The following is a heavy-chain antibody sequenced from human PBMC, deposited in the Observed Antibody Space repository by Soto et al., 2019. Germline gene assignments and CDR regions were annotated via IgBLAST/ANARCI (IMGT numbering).Heavy chain of an antibody. CDR3: ARHSSSWYPDYYYYGMDV. V-gene: IGHV1-3*01. D-gene: IGHD6-13*01. CDR1: GYTFTSYA. Sequence: ASVKVSCKASGYTFTSYAMHWVRQAPGQRLEWMGWINAGNGNTKYSQKFQGRVTITRDTSASTAYMELSSLRSEDTAVYYCARHSSSWYPDYYYYGMDVWGQGTTVTV. J-gene: IGHJ6*02. CDR2: INAGNGNT.